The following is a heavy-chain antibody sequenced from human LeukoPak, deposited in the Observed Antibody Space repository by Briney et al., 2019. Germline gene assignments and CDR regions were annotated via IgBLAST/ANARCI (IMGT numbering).Heavy chain of an antibody. D-gene: IGHD3-22*01. J-gene: IGHJ4*02. CDR3: ARWSSGYYYFDY. CDR1: GGSISSGGYY. CDR2: IYYSGST. V-gene: IGHV4-31*03. Sequence: SQTLSLTCTVSGGSISSGGYYWSWIRQHPGKGLEWIGYIYYSGSTYYNPSLKSRFTISADTSKNQFSLKLSSVTAADTAVYYCARWSSGYYYFDYWGQGTLVTVSS.